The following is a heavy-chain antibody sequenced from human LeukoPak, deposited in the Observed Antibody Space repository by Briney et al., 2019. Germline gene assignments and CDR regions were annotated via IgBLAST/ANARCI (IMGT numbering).Heavy chain of an antibody. J-gene: IGHJ4*02. Sequence: ASVKVSCKASGYTFTGYYMHWVRQAPGQGLEWRGWINPNSGGTNYAQKFQGRVTMTRDTSISTAYMELSRLRSDDTAVYYCARDREGYRGKYYFDYWGQGTLVTVSS. CDR2: INPNSGGT. D-gene: IGHD5-18*01. CDR1: GYTFTGYY. V-gene: IGHV1-2*02. CDR3: ARDREGYRGKYYFDY.